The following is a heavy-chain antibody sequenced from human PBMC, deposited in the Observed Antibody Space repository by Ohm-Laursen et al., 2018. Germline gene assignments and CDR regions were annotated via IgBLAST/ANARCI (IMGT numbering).Heavy chain of an antibody. J-gene: IGHJ4*02. V-gene: IGHV1-2*06. D-gene: IGHD3-22*01. CDR1: GYTFSDYY. CDR3: AREPYYYDSSGTFDY. Sequence: ASVKVSCKASGYTFSDYYMHWVRQAPGQGLEWMGRINPNSGGTNYAQKFQGRVTMTRDTSISTAYMELSRLRSDDTAVYYCAREPYYYDSSGTFDYWGQGTLVTVSS. CDR2: INPNSGGT.